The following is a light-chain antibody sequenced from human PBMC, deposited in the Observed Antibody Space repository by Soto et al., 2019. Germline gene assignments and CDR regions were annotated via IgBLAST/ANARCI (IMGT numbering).Light chain of an antibody. Sequence: QSALTQPRSVSGSPGQSVTISCTGTSSDVGGYNYVSWYQQHPGKAPKVMIYDVNQRPSGVPDRFSGSKSGNTASLTISGLQAEDEADYYCCSYAGSYSVVFGGGTKVTVL. V-gene: IGLV2-11*01. CDR3: CSYAGSYSVV. J-gene: IGLJ2*01. CDR1: SSDVGGYNY. CDR2: DVN.